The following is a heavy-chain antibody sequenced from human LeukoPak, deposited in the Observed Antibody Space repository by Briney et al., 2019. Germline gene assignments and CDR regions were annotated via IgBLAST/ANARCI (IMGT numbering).Heavy chain of an antibody. V-gene: IGHV1-8*01. Sequence: ASVKVSCKASGYTFTSYDFNWVRQATGQRPEWMGWMSPNSGDTGYAQKFQDRVTMTRNTSTSTAYMELSSLRSDDTAVYYCARGPPNWGYDYWGPGTLVTVSS. CDR1: GYTFTSYD. CDR3: ARGPPNWGYDY. J-gene: IGHJ4*02. CDR2: MSPNSGDT. D-gene: IGHD7-27*01.